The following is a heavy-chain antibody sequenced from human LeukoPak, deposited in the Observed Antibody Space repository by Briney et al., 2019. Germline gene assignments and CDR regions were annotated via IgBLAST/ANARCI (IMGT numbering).Heavy chain of an antibody. CDR2: ITSSSSAI. CDR1: GFTFSDYY. V-gene: IGHV3-11*01. J-gene: IGHJ4*02. CDR3: ARDGSSWSFDY. D-gene: IGHD6-13*01. Sequence: GRSLRLSCAASGFTFSDYYMSWIRQAPGQGLERVSYITSSSSAIFYADSVKGRFTISRDNAKNSLYLQMNSLRAEDTAVYYCARDGSSWSFDYWGQGTLVTVSS.